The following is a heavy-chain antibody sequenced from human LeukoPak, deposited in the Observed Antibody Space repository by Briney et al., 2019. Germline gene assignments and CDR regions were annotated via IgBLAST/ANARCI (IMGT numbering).Heavy chain of an antibody. CDR2: INPHGTEK. CDR1: GFIFGDNW. Sequence: GGSLRLSCVASGFIFGDNWMGWVRQAPGKGLEWVANINPHGTEKYYADSLEGRFSVSRDNAKNSVYLQMNSLRAEDTAVYYCARELYSSSSRWFDPWGQGTLVTVSS. V-gene: IGHV3-7*01. J-gene: IGHJ5*02. D-gene: IGHD6-6*01. CDR3: ARELYSSSSRWFDP.